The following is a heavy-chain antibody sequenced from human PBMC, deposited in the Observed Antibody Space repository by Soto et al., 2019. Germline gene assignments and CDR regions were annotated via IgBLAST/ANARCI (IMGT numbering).Heavy chain of an antibody. V-gene: IGHV1-18*01. Sequence: VQLVQSGAELKKPGASVKVSCKASGYTFTSYAISWVRQSPGQGLEWMGWISAYNGNTNYAQKLQGRVTMTTDTSTSNAYMELRDLSSHGTAVSYCAGGLFGEFVDYFYCWGPGTL. J-gene: IGHJ4*01. CDR2: ISAYNGNT. CDR1: GYTFTSYA. CDR3: AGGLFGEFVDYFYC. D-gene: IGHD3-10*02.